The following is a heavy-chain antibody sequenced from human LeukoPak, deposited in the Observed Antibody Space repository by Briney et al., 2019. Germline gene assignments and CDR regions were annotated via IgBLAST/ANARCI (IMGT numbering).Heavy chain of an antibody. Sequence: PSETLSLTCTVSGGSISSGTYYWSWIRQPPGKGLEWLGSIYYSGSTYYNPSLKSRVTISVDTSKNQFSLKLSSVTAADTAVYYCARVIPPFVPMITFGGVIVPVGFDPWGQGTLVTVSS. CDR3: ARVIPPFVPMITFGGVIVPVGFDP. CDR2: IYYSGST. V-gene: IGHV4-39*07. J-gene: IGHJ5*02. CDR1: GGSISSGTYY. D-gene: IGHD3-16*02.